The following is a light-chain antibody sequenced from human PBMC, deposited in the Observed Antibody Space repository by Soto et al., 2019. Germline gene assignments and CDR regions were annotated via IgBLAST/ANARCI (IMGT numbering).Light chain of an antibody. CDR1: QSVSSY. CDR2: DSS. CDR3: QQRSNWPPT. V-gene: IGKV3-11*01. Sequence: EIVLTQSPATLSLSPGARATLSCRASQSVSSYLAWYQQKPGQAPRLLIYDSSNRATGIPARFSGSGSGTDFTHTIRSLEPEDFAVYYCQQRSNWPPTFGQGTKVEIK. J-gene: IGKJ1*01.